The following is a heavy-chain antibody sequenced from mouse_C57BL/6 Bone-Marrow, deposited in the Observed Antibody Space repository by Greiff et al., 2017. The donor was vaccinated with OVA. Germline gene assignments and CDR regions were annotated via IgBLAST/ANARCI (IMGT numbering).Heavy chain of an antibody. CDR3: ARKWGYGNYGY. J-gene: IGHJ2*01. D-gene: IGHD2-10*02. CDR2: ISDGGSYT. V-gene: IGHV5-4*01. CDR1: GFTFSSYA. Sequence: EVQLVESGGGLVKPGGSLKLYCAASGFTFSSYAMSWVRQTPEKRLEWVATISDGGSYTYYPDNVKGRFTISRDNAKNNLYLQMSHLKSEDTAMYYCARKWGYGNYGYWGQGTTLTVSS.